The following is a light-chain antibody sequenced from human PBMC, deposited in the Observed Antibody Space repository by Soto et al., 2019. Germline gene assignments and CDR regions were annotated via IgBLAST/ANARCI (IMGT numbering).Light chain of an antibody. CDR2: GAS. Sequence: ETVVTQSAATLSVGPWGRASLSCRASQSVTSNLAWYQQKPDQAPRLLIYGASTRATGIPARFSGSGSGTEFTITISSLQSEDFAVYYCQQYNTWPWTFGHGTKVDIK. CDR1: QSVTSN. V-gene: IGKV3-15*01. J-gene: IGKJ1*01. CDR3: QQYNTWPWT.